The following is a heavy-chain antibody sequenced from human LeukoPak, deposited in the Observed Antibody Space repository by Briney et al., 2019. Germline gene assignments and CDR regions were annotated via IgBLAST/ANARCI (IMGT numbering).Heavy chain of an antibody. D-gene: IGHD1-1*01. CDR2: INPNSGGT. Sequence: ASVKVSCKTIGYSFTDYYIHWVRQAPGQGLEWMGWINPNSGGTNYAQKFQGRVTMTRDTSISTAYMELSRLRSDDTAVYYCYWSNYGMDVWGQGTTVTVSS. CDR1: GYSFTDYY. CDR3: YWSNYGMDV. J-gene: IGHJ6*02. V-gene: IGHV1-2*02.